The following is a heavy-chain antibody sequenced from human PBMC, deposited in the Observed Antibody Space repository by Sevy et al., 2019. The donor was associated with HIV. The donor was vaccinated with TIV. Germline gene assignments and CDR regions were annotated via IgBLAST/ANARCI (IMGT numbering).Heavy chain of an antibody. Sequence: ASVKVSCKASGGTFSSYAISWVRQAPGQGLEWMGGIIPIFGTANYAQKFQGRVTITADESTGTAYMELSSLGSEETAVYYCARGNFWSGSSIIYYYYGMDVWGQGTTVTVSS. CDR1: GGTFSSYA. CDR3: ARGNFWSGSSIIYYYYGMDV. D-gene: IGHD3-3*01. CDR2: IIPIFGTA. V-gene: IGHV1-69*13. J-gene: IGHJ6*02.